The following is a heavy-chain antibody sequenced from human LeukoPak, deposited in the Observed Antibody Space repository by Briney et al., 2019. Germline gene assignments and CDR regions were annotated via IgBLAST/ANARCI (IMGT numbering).Heavy chain of an antibody. Sequence: GGSLRLSCAASGFTFSRFSMNWVRQAPGKGMEWVSSICSQNSYIFYADSVRGRFTISRDNAKNSLYLQRNSLRAEDTAIYYCAKDQDYSNNVCHFDYWGQGTLVTVSS. D-gene: IGHD4-11*01. CDR1: GFTFSRFS. V-gene: IGHV3-21*01. CDR2: ICSQNSYI. CDR3: AKDQDYSNNVCHFDY. J-gene: IGHJ4*02.